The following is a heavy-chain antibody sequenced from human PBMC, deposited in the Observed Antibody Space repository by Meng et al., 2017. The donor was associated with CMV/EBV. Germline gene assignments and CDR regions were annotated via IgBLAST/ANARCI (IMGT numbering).Heavy chain of an antibody. D-gene: IGHD3-3*01. V-gene: IGHV3-23*01. Sequence: GGSLRLSCAASGFTFSSYAMSWVRQAPGKGLEWVSAISGSGGSTYYADSVKGRFTISRDNSKNTLYLQMNSLRAEDTAVYYCAKVIRFLEWLFYYGMDVWGQGTMVTVSS. CDR2: ISGSGGST. CDR1: GFTFSSYA. CDR3: AKVIRFLEWLFYYGMDV. J-gene: IGHJ6*02.